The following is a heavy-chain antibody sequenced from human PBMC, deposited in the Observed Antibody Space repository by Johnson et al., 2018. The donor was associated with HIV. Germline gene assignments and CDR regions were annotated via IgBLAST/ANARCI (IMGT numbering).Heavy chain of an antibody. J-gene: IGHJ3*02. CDR3: AIGPPAFARFVVAAKPNDGFDI. D-gene: IGHD2-15*01. V-gene: IGHV3-30-3*01. CDR2: ILFDGVYK. CDR1: GFPFRDSA. Sequence: QVQLVESGGGVVQPGRSQRLSCAASGFPFRDSAMHWVRQAPGKGMEWVAVILFDGVYKHYAESVKGRFTISRDNSKNTLYLQMNSLRGEDTAVYYCAIGPPAFARFVVAAKPNDGFDIWGQGTMVTVSS.